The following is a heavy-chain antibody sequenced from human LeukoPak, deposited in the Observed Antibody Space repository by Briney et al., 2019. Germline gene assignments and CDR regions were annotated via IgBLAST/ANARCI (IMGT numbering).Heavy chain of an antibody. CDR3: ARRNCSSTSCSTRRYYYYYGMDV. Sequence: SVTVSCKASGGTFSSYAISWVRQAPGQGLEWMGRIIPILGIANYAQKFQGRVTITADKSTSTAYMELSSLRSEDTVVYYCARRNCSSTSCSTRRYYYYYGMDVWGQGTTVTVSS. V-gene: IGHV1-69*04. D-gene: IGHD2-2*01. CDR1: GGTFSSYA. CDR2: IIPILGIA. J-gene: IGHJ6*02.